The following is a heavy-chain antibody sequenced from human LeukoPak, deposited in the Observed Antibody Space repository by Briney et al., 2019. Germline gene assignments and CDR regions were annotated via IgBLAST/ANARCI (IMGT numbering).Heavy chain of an antibody. D-gene: IGHD5-12*01. CDR2: IDTDGSST. V-gene: IGHV3-74*01. Sequence: GGSLRLSCAASGFTFSSYWMHWVRRAPGKGLVWVSRIDTDGSSTIYADSVKGRYTISRDNAKNTLYLQMNSLRAEDTAVYYCTRGYVGIDYWGQGTLVTVSS. J-gene: IGHJ4*02. CDR1: GFTFSSYW. CDR3: TRGYVGIDY.